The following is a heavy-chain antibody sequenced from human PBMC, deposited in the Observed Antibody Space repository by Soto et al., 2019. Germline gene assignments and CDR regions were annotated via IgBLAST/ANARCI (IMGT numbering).Heavy chain of an antibody. J-gene: IGHJ4*02. D-gene: IGHD3-9*01. CDR1: GGSFSGYY. CDR2: INHSGST. V-gene: IGHV4-34*01. Sequence: QVQLQQWGAGLLKPSETLSLTCAVYGGSFSGYYWSWIRQPPGKGLEWIGEINHSGSTNYNPSLKGRVTISVDTSKNQFSLKLSSVTAADTAVYYCVRWRYFDWLLSRRAYFDYWGQGTLVTVSS. CDR3: VRWRYFDWLLSRRAYFDY.